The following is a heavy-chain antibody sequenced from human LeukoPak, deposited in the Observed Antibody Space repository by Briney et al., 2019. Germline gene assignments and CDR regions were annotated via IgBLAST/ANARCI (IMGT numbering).Heavy chain of an antibody. CDR3: ALLQAGSGWYTGYFNY. D-gene: IGHD6-19*01. J-gene: IGHJ4*03. V-gene: IGHV5-51*01. Sequence: GESLKISCKGSGYSFTTYWVGWVRQMPGKGLEWMGMIYPGDSDIRYSPSFQGQVTISADKSISTAYLQWSSLKASDTAMYYCALLQAGSGWYTGYFNYWGQGTLVTVSS. CDR1: GYSFTTYW. CDR2: IYPGDSDI.